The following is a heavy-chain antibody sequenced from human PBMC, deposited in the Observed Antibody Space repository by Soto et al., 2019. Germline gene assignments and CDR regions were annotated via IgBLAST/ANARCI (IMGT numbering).Heavy chain of an antibody. J-gene: IGHJ6*02. Sequence: GGSLRLSCAASGFTFSSYGMHWVRQAPGKGLEWVAVISYDGSNKYYADSVKGRFTISRDNSKNTLYLQMNSLRAEDTAVYYCAKDREVAFDYGDYYYYYGMDVWGQGTTVTVSS. CDR2: ISYDGSNK. CDR3: AKDREVAFDYGDYYYYYGMDV. D-gene: IGHD4-17*01. CDR1: GFTFSSYG. V-gene: IGHV3-30*18.